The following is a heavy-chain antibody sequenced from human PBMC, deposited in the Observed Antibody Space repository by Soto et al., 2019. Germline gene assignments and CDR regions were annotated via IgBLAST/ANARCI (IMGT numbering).Heavy chain of an antibody. J-gene: IGHJ3*02. CDR1: GFSFSSYS. D-gene: IGHD6-13*01. Sequence: EVQLVESGGGLVKPGGSLRLSCAASGFSFSSYSMNWVRQAPGKGLEWVSSISSSSSYIHYADSVKGRFTISRDNAKKSLYLQMNSLRAEDTAVYYCARSSSWDAFDIWGQGTMVTVSS. CDR2: ISSSSSYI. V-gene: IGHV3-21*01. CDR3: ARSSSWDAFDI.